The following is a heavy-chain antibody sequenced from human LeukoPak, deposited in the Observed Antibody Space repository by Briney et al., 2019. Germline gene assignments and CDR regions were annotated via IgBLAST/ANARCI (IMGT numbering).Heavy chain of an antibody. CDR2: IYHSGIT. D-gene: IGHD3-22*01. CDR3: ARGGYYYDSSGFFWFDP. Sequence: PSETLSLTCTVSDYSISSGYGYYWGWIRQPPGKGLEWIGNIYHSGITYYDHFNSSLKSRVTISVDKSKNQFSLKLSSVTAADTAVYYCARGGYYYDSSGFFWFDPWGQGTLVTVSS. V-gene: IGHV4-38-2*02. CDR1: DYSISSGYGYY. J-gene: IGHJ5*02.